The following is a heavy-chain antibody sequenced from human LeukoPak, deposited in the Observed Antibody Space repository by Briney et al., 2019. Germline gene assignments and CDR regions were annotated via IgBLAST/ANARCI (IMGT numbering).Heavy chain of an antibody. CDR1: GFNFSSYS. Sequence: GGSLRLSCAASGFNFSSYSMNWVRQAPGKGLEWISYISSSIRTTYYADSVKGRFTISRDNAKNSLYLQMNSLRTEDTAVYYCARDEITDYMDVWGKGTTVTVSS. CDR3: ARDEITDYMDV. V-gene: IGHV3-48*01. D-gene: IGHD5-24*01. CDR2: ISSSIRTT. J-gene: IGHJ6*03.